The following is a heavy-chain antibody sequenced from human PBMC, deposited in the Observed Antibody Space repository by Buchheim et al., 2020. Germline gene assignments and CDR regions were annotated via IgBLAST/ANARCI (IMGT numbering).Heavy chain of an antibody. CDR2: IWYDGSNK. CDR3: AREGLNWGYGMDV. J-gene: IGHJ6*04. CDR1: GFTVSSNY. V-gene: IGHV3-33*08. Sequence: VQLVESGGGLVQPGGSLRLSCAVSGFTVSSNYMSWVRQAPGKGLEWVAVIWYDGSNKYYADSVKGRFTISRDNSKNTLYLQMSSLRAKNTAVYYCAREGLNWGYGMDVWGKETT. D-gene: IGHD7-27*01.